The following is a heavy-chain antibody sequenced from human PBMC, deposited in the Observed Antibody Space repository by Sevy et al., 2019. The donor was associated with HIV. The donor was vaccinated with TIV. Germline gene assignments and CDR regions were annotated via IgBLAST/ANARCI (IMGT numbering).Heavy chain of an antibody. V-gene: IGHV3-21*06. J-gene: IGHJ4*02. CDR3: ARDHGYCSGGSCYSGGY. CDR1: GFTFSSYT. CDR2: SSGTGSYI. Sequence: LGGSLRLSCSASGFTFSSYTMIWVRQAPGRGLEWVSASSGTGSYIYCADSVKDRFTISRDNAKNLLYLQMNSLRAEDTAVYYCARDHGYCSGGSCYSGGYWGQGTLVTVSS. D-gene: IGHD2-15*01.